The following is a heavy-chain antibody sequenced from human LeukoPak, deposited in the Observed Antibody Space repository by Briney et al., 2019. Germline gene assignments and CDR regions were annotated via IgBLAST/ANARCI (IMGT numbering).Heavy chain of an antibody. CDR3: ARDGTAAGLYFDL. J-gene: IGHJ4*01. D-gene: IGHD6-13*01. V-gene: IGHV3-7*01. CDR1: GFTFSSYW. CDR2: IRQDGGEK. Sequence: GGSLRLSCAVSGFTFSSYWMNWIRQAPGKGLEWVASIRQDGGEKSYVDSVKGRFTLSRDNTKNSLYLQMSSLRAEDTAVYYCARDGTAAGLYFDLWGQGTLVTVSS.